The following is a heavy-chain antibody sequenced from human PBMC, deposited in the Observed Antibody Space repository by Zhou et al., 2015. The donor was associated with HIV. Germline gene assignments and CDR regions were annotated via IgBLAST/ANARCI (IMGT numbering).Heavy chain of an antibody. CDR2: IIPIFGTA. CDR3: ASRVNDCSSTSCYSFDP. CDR1: GGTFSSYA. D-gene: IGHD2-2*01. V-gene: IGHV1-69*01. J-gene: IGHJ5*02. Sequence: QVQLVQSGAEVKKPGSSVKVSCKASGGTFSSYAISWVRQAPGQGLEWMGGIIPIFGTANYAQKFQGRVTITADESTSTAYMELSSLRSEDTAVYYCASRVNDCSSTSCYSFDPWGQGTLVTVSS.